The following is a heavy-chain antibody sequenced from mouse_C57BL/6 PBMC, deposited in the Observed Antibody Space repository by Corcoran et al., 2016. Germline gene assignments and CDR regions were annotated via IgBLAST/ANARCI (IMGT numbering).Heavy chain of an antibody. Sequence: QIQLVQSGPELKKPGETVKISCKASGYTFTTYGKSWVKQAPGKGLKWMGWINTYSGVPTYADDFKGRFAFSLKTSANTAYLQINNLKNEDTATYFCARYYYGSSRWYFDVWGTGTTVTVSS. D-gene: IGHD1-1*01. CDR3: ARYYYGSSRWYFDV. CDR2: INTYSGVP. V-gene: IGHV9-3*01. J-gene: IGHJ1*03. CDR1: GYTFTTYG.